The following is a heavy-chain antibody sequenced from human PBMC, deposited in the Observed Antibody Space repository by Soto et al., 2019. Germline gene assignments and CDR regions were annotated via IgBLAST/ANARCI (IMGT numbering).Heavy chain of an antibody. D-gene: IGHD6-13*01. CDR3: ARRQISPPTRGAAAARGGMDV. J-gene: IGHJ6*02. CDR2: TYFKSEWNN. Sequence: SQTLSLTCAISGDSVSSNSAAWNWIRQSPSRGLEWLGRTYFKSEWNNDYAPSVKSRITITPDTTKNQFSLQLSSVTPEDTAVYYCARRQISPPTRGAAAARGGMDVWGQGTTVTVSS. CDR1: GDSVSSNSAA. V-gene: IGHV6-1*01.